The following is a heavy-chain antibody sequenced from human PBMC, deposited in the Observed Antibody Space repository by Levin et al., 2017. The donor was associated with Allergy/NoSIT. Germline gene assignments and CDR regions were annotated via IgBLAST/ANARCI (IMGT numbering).Heavy chain of an antibody. CDR3: VRHGPGPYYFDY. J-gene: IGHJ4*02. Sequence: SQTLSLTCAVSGGSISSSNWWSWVRQPPGKGLEWIGQIDHSGGASYGPSLKSRVTILLDRSNNQFSLKMTSVTAADTAVYYCVRHGPGPYYFDYWGQGTLVTVSS. CDR2: IDHSGGA. CDR1: GGSISSSNW. V-gene: IGHV4-4*02.